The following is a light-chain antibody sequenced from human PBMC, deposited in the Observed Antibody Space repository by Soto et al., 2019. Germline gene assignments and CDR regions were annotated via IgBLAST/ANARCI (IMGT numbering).Light chain of an antibody. CDR3: CSYAVANTLV. CDR2: EVY. CDR1: SSGGYNF. J-gene: IGLJ3*02. Sequence: QSALTQPASVSGSPGQSITISCTGISSGGYNFVSWYQHHPGKAPKLMIYEVYNRPSGVPDRFSGSKSGNTASLTISGLQSEDEADYYCCSYAVANTLVFGGGTKLTVL. V-gene: IGLV2-14*01.